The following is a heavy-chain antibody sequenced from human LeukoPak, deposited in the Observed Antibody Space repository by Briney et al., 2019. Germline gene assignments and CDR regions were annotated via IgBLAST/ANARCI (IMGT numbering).Heavy chain of an antibody. Sequence: GGSLRLSCAASGFTFSSYGMHWVRQAPGKGLEWVAVISYDGSNKDYADSVKGRFTISRDNSKNTLYLQMNSLRAEDTAVYYCAKDSALSSSWYGGYYYYGMDVWGQGTTVTVSS. CDR2: ISYDGSNK. V-gene: IGHV3-30*18. J-gene: IGHJ6*02. CDR1: GFTFSSYG. D-gene: IGHD6-13*01. CDR3: AKDSALSSSWYGGYYYYGMDV.